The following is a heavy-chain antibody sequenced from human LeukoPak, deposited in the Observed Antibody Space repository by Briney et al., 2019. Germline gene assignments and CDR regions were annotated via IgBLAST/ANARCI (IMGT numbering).Heavy chain of an antibody. D-gene: IGHD3-10*01. CDR3: ARGRTQAYGSGTYSDY. V-gene: IGHV3-64*01. CDR1: GFAFSSYA. CDR2: ISSNGGST. J-gene: IGHJ4*02. Sequence: GGSLTLSCAASGFAFSSYAMHWVRQAPGKGLEYVSAISSNGGSTYYANSVKGRFTISRDNSKNTLFLQMGSLRDEDMGGYYCARGRTQAYGSGTYSDYWGQGTLVTVSS.